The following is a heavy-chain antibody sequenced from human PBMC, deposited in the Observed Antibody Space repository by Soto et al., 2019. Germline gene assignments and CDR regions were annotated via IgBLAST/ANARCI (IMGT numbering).Heavy chain of an antibody. CDR2: IYPGDSDT. V-gene: IGHV5-51*01. CDR1: GYSFTSYW. J-gene: IGHJ4*02. Sequence: PGESLKISCKGSGYSFTSYWIGWVRQMPGKGTEWMGIIYPGDSDTRYSPSFQGQVTISADKSISTAYLQWSSLKASDTAMYYCERYSGSYPYYFDYWGRGTLVTVSS. CDR3: ERYSGSYPYYFDY. D-gene: IGHD1-26*01.